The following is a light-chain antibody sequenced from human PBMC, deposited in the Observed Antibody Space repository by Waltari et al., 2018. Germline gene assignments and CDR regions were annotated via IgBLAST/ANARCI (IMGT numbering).Light chain of an antibody. Sequence: QTVVTQEPSFSVSPGGAVTLTCGLSSGPVSTGHNPSWHQQTPGQAPRTLIYSTNTRSSGVPDRFSGSILGNKAALTITGAQADDESDYYCVLYMGSGIWVFGGGTKLTVL. CDR2: STN. CDR1: SGPVSTGHN. J-gene: IGLJ3*02. CDR3: VLYMGSGIWV. V-gene: IGLV8-61*01.